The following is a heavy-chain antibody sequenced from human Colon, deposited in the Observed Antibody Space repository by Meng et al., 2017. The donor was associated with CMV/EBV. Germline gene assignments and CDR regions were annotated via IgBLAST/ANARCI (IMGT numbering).Heavy chain of an antibody. CDR2: ISFSGST. D-gene: IGHD6-13*01. CDR3: ARVRSSSSRYFDY. CDR1: GGSISSGDFY. J-gene: IGHJ4*02. V-gene: IGHV4-30-4*01. Sequence: SGGSISSGDFYWTWIRQPPGKGLEWIGYISFSGSTYYNPSLKSRVTISLDTSKNQFSLKLNSVTAADTAVYFCARVRSSSSRYFDYWGQGTLVTVSS.